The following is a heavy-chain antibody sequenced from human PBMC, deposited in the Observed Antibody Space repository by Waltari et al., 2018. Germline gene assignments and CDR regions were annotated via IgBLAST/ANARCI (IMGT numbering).Heavy chain of an antibody. CDR1: GFTFSSYS. D-gene: IGHD2-15*01. J-gene: IGHJ4*02. V-gene: IGHV3-21*01. CDR2: ISSMSSYI. Sequence: EVQLVESGGGLVKPGGSLRLSCAASGFTFSSYSMNWVRPAPGKGVEWVSSISSMSSYIYYADSVKGRFTISRDNAKNSLYLQMNSLRAEDTAVYYCATPPGIAAYWGQGTLVTVSS. CDR3: ATPPGIAAY.